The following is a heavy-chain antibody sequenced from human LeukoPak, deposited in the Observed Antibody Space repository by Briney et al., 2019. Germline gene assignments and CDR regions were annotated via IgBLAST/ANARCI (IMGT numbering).Heavy chain of an antibody. CDR1: GGTFSSYT. V-gene: IGHV1-69*01. Sequence: GASVKVSCKASGGTFSSYTINWVRQAPGQGLEWMGGIIPIFGTANYAQKFQGRVTITADESTSTAYMELSSQRSEDTAVYYCARENGHDRDRELTLWGQGTLVTVSS. CDR3: ARENGHDRDRELTL. J-gene: IGHJ4*02. CDR2: IIPIFGTA. D-gene: IGHD5-12*01.